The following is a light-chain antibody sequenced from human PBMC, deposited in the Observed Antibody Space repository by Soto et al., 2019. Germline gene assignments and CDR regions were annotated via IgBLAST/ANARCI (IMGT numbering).Light chain of an antibody. Sequence: EIVLTQSPGTLSLSPGERATLSCRASQSVGSRYLAWYQQRPGQAPRLLIYDVSKRATGIPDRFSGSGSGTDFTLTISRLEPEDFAVYYCQQFGRSPWTFGQGTKVEVK. V-gene: IGKV3-20*01. CDR1: QSVGSRY. J-gene: IGKJ1*01. CDR2: DVS. CDR3: QQFGRSPWT.